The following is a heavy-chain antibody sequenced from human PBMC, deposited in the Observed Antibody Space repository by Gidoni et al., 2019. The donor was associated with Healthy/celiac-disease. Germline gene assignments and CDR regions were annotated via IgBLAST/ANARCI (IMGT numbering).Heavy chain of an antibody. J-gene: IGHJ4*02. CDR3: ARLRWLQSDFDY. V-gene: IGHV4-39*01. CDR2: IYYSGST. Sequence: QLQLQESGPGLVKPSETLSLTCTVSGGSLSSSSYYWGWIRQPPGKGLEWIGSIYYSGSTYYNPSLKSRVTISVDTSKNQFSLKLSSVTAADTAVYYCARLRWLQSDFDYWGQGTLVTVSS. CDR1: GGSLSSSSYY. D-gene: IGHD5-12*01.